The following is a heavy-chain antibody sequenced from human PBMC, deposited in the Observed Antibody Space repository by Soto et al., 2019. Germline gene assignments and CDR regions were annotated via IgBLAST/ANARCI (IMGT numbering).Heavy chain of an antibody. CDR2: IIPIFGPA. Sequence: QVQLVQSGAEVKKPGSSVNVSCKASGGTFSRYAISWVRPAPGQGLEWMGGIIPIFGPANYAQKVQVRVTIVADESTSTVYMEQSSLRSEDTAVYSCESQQLGPSYYHGMDVWGQGTTVTVS. V-gene: IGHV1-69*12. J-gene: IGHJ6*02. CDR3: ESQQLGPSYYHGMDV. D-gene: IGHD6-6*01. CDR1: GGTFSRYA.